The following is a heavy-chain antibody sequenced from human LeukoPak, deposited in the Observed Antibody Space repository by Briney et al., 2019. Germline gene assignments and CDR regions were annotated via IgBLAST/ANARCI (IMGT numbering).Heavy chain of an antibody. CDR3: AKDWGRAAAGTVPVDY. V-gene: IGHV3-23*01. Sequence: GGSLRLSCAASGFTFSSYAMSWVRQAPGKGLEWVSAISGSGGSTYYADSVKGRFTISRDNSKNTLYLQMNSLRAEDTAVYYCAKDWGRAAAGTVPVDYWGQGTLVTVSS. D-gene: IGHD6-13*01. J-gene: IGHJ4*02. CDR1: GFTFSSYA. CDR2: ISGSGGST.